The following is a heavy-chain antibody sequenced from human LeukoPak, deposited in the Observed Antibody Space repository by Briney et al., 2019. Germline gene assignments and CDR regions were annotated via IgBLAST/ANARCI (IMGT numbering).Heavy chain of an antibody. CDR2: INPNSGNT. V-gene: IGHV1-8*02. Sequence: ASVKVSCKASGGTFSSYVISWVRQAPGQGLEWMGWINPNSGNTGYAQKFQGRVTMTRNTSISTAYMELSSLRSEDTAVYYCARLHITMVRGVIITPLDYWGQGTLVTVSS. CDR3: ARLHITMVRGVIITPLDY. D-gene: IGHD3-10*01. CDR1: GGTFSSYV. J-gene: IGHJ4*02.